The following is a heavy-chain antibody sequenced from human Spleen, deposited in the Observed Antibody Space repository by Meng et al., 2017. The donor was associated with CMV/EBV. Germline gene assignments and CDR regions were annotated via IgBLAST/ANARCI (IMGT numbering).Heavy chain of an antibody. J-gene: IGHJ5*02. CDR1: GGSLSGYY. V-gene: IGHV4-34*01. CDR3: ARRYLRP. Sequence: SENLSLTCAGYGGSLSGYYWSWVRQPPGKGLEWIGEIDDSGSTNYNPSLKSRVTISVDTSKNQFSLNLSSVTAADTAVYYCARRYLRPWGQGILVTVSS. D-gene: IGHD1-14*01. CDR2: IDDSGST.